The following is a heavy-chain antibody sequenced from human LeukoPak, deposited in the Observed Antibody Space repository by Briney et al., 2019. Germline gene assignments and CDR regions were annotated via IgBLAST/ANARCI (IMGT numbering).Heavy chain of an antibody. D-gene: IGHD2-2*01. CDR1: GYTFTGYY. Sequence: ASVKVSCKASGYTFTGYYMHWVRQAPGQGLEWMGWINPNSGGTNYAQKFQGRVTMTRDTSISTAYMELSRLRSDDTAVYYCARGSPRYIVVVPAAPRESYYYMDVWGKGTTVTVSS. J-gene: IGHJ6*03. CDR2: INPNSGGT. V-gene: IGHV1-2*02. CDR3: ARGSPRYIVVVPAAPRESYYYMDV.